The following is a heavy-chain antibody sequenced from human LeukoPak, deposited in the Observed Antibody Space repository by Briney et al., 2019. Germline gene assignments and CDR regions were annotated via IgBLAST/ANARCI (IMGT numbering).Heavy chain of an antibody. CDR2: ISGSGGST. D-gene: IGHD3-10*01. CDR1: GFTLSSYA. CDR3: AKSGEWYEPERKPLVC. J-gene: IGHJ4*02. V-gene: IGHV3-23*01. Sequence: GGSLRLSCAASGFTLSSYAMNWVRQAPGKGLEWVSVISGSGGSTYYADSVKGRFTISRDNSKNMLYLQMDSLRVEDTAVYYCAKSGEWYEPERKPLVCRGQGTLVTVSS.